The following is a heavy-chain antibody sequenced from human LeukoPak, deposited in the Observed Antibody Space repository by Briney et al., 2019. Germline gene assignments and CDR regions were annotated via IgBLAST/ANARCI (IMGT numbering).Heavy chain of an antibody. V-gene: IGHV1-18*01. CDR2: ISAYNGNT. Sequence: GASVKVSSKASGYTFTRYSTSCVREGLEQGRGWRGWISAYNGNTNYAQKLQGRVTMTTATSTSTAYMELRSLRSDDTAVYYCARRMWRQWGFDYWGQGTLVTVSS. CDR1: GYTFTRYS. J-gene: IGHJ4*02. CDR3: ARRMWRQWGFDY. D-gene: IGHD6-19*01.